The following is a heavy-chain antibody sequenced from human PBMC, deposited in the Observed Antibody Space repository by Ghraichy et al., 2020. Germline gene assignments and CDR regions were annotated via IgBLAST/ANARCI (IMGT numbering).Heavy chain of an antibody. V-gene: IGHV4-39*01. CDR3: AWTVEMATICRADAFDL. CDR1: GGSISSSSYY. CDR2: IYYSGST. Sequence: SETLSLTCTVSGGSISSSSYYWGWIRQPPGKGLEWIGSIYYSGSTYYNPSLKSRVTISVDTSKNQFSLKLSSVTAADTAVYYCAWTVEMATICRADAFDLWGQGTMVTVSS. J-gene: IGHJ3*01. D-gene: IGHD5-24*01.